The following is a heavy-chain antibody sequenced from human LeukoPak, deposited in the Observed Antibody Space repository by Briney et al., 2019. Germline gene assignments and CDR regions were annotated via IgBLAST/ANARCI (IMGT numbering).Heavy chain of an antibody. CDR2: IKSKTDGGTT. V-gene: IGHV3-15*01. J-gene: IGHJ4*02. Sequence: GGSLRLSCAASGFTFSNAWMSWVRQAPGKGLEWVGRIKSKTDGGTTDYAAPVKGRFTISRDDSKNTLYLQMNSLKTEDTAVYCCHYYCSGGSCYSGIDYWGQGTLVTVSS. CDR3: HYYCSGGSCYSGIDY. D-gene: IGHD2-15*01. CDR1: GFTFSNAW.